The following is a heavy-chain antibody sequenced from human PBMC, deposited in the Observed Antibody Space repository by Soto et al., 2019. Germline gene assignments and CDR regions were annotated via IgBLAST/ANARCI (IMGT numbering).Heavy chain of an antibody. CDR1: GGSISNSNW. D-gene: IGHD1-26*01. J-gene: IGHJ4*02. Sequence: QVQLQESGPGLVKPSGTLSLPCAVFGGSISNSNWWTWVRQPPGKGLDWIGEIFHSGSTNYNSSLMGRVTISVDKANNQFSLKLSSVTAADTAVYYCAHRPIVGAEIWGQGTLVTVSS. CDR2: IFHSGST. CDR3: AHRPIVGAEI. V-gene: IGHV4-4*02.